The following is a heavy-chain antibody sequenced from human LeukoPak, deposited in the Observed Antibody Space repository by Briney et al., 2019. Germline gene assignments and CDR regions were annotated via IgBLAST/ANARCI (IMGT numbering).Heavy chain of an antibody. CDR2: IYYSGST. J-gene: IGHJ5*02. D-gene: IGHD2-21*01. V-gene: IGHV4-39*01. CDR1: GGSISSSSYY. Sequence: SETLSLTCTVSGGSISSSSYYWGWIRQPPGKGLEWIGSIYYSGSTYYNPSLKSRVTISVDTSKNQFPLKLSSVPAADTAVYYCAADCGGDCYSFDPWGQGTLVTVSS. CDR3: AADCGGDCYSFDP.